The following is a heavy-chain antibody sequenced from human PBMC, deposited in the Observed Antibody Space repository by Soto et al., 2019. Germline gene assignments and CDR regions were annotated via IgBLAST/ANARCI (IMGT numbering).Heavy chain of an antibody. V-gene: IGHV4-30-4*01. Sequence: QVQLQESGPGLVKPSQTLSLTCTVSGGSISSGDYYWSWIRQPPGKGLEWIGYIYYSGSTYYNPSLKSRVTISVDTSKNQFSLKLSSVTAADTAVYYCDRYRRGHQSRYYYYYGMDVWGQGTTVTVSS. CDR3: DRYRRGHQSRYYYYYGMDV. CDR2: IYYSGST. CDR1: GGSISSGDYY. J-gene: IGHJ6*02. D-gene: IGHD1-26*01.